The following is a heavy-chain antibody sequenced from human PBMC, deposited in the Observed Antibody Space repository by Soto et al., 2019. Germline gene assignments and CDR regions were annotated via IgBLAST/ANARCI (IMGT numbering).Heavy chain of an antibody. J-gene: IGHJ5*02. CDR3: ARTHIVATPRALFDP. CDR2: IYPSDSDT. Sequence: LGESLKISCKASGYTFTNDWIGWVRQMPGKGLEWMGNIYPSDSDTRYNPSFQGQVTISVDKSISTAYLQWSSLKASDTAMYFCARTHIVATPRALFDPWGQGTRVTVSS. CDR1: GYTFTNDW. D-gene: IGHD5-12*01. V-gene: IGHV5-51*01.